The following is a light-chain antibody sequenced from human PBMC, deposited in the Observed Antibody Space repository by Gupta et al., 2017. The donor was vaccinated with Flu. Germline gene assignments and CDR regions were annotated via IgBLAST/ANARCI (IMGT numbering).Light chain of an antibody. Sequence: DIQMTQSPSSLSASVGDRVTITCRASQSISSYLNWYQQKPGKAPKILIYAASSLQSGVPSRFSGSASGTDFTLTISSLQPEDFATYYCQQSYSTPYSFGQGTKLDIK. CDR3: QQSYSTPYS. CDR1: QSISSY. J-gene: IGKJ2*03. V-gene: IGKV1-39*01. CDR2: AAS.